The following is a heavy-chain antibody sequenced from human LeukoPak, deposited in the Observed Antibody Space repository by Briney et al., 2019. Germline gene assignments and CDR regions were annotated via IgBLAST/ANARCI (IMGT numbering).Heavy chain of an antibody. D-gene: IGHD6-13*01. CDR1: GFSVSDSY. Sequence: GGSLRLSCAASGFSVSDSYMNWVRQAPGKWLEWVSVIYSGGSTYYADSVQGRFTISRDNSNNTLYLQMNSLRVGDTAVYYCARDGAGFDYWGQGILVTVSS. CDR2: IYSGGST. CDR3: ARDGAGFDY. V-gene: IGHV3-53*01. J-gene: IGHJ4*02.